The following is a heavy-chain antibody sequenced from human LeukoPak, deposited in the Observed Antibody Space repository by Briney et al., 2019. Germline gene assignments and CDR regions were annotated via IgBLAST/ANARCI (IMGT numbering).Heavy chain of an antibody. Sequence: GASVKASCKASGYTFTSSYDINWVRQAPGQGLEWMGWMNPYSGITGYPQKFQGRVTMTRDTSISTAYMELSSLTSEDTAVYFCARENVNRGSSWGYDYFGMDVWGQGTAVTVSS. J-gene: IGHJ6*02. CDR2: MNPYSGIT. CDR3: ARENVNRGSSWGYDYFGMDV. CDR1: GYTFTSSYD. D-gene: IGHD6-13*01. V-gene: IGHV1-8*01.